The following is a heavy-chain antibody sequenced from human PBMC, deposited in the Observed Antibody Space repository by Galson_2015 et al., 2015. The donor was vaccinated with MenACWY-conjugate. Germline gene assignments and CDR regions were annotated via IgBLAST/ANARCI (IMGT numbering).Heavy chain of an antibody. CDR2: ISYDGSNE. V-gene: IGHV3-30*18. Sequence: SLRLSCAASGFTFRRLGMHWVRQAPGKGLEWMAVISYDGSNESYADSVKGRFTISRDNSKNTLYLQMNSLRADDTAVYYCAKDWSVPYSTISYYLYMDVWGKGTTVTVSS. D-gene: IGHD6-13*01. CDR3: AKDWSVPYSTISYYLYMDV. J-gene: IGHJ6*03. CDR1: GFTFRRLG.